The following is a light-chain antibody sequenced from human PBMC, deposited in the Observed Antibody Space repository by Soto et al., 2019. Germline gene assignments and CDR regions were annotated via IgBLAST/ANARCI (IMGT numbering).Light chain of an antibody. CDR1: QGISSW. CDR2: VAS. J-gene: IGKJ4*01. CDR3: QQYYSYPLT. V-gene: IGKV1-12*01. Sequence: DIQMTQSLSSVSASVGDRATITCRASQGISSWLAWYQQKPGKGPKLLIYVASTLQSGVPSRFSGSGSGTDYTLTISSLQPEDFATYYCQQYYSYPLTFGGGTKVDIK.